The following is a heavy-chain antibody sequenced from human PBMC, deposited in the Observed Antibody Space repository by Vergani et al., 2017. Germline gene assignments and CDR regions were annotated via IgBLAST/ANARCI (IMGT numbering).Heavy chain of an antibody. CDR1: GFTFSSYG. Sequence: QVQLVESGGGVVQPGRSLRLSCAASGFTFSSYGMHWVRQAPGKGLEWVAVIWYDGSNKYYADSVKGRFTISRDNAKNSLYLQMNSLRAEDTAVYYCARAKKRWLQFQSFTGVDYWGQGTLVTVSS. CDR3: ARAKKRWLQFQSFTGVDY. V-gene: IGHV3-33*01. J-gene: IGHJ4*02. D-gene: IGHD5-24*01. CDR2: IWYDGSNK.